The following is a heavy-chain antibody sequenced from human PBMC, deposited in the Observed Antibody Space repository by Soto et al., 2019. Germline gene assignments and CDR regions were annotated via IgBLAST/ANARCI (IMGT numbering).Heavy chain of an antibody. J-gene: IGHJ4*02. CDR3: AKWTGYGDF. D-gene: IGHD5-12*01. V-gene: IGHV3-23*01. CDR1: GFSLSTYR. Sequence: PGGSLRRSCAVSGFSLSTYRVTWVRQAPGKGLQWVCGVSGGSGVTHYADSVKSRFTITGDDSKSTVYLQMHSLRVEYTAVYYCAKWTGYGDFCGEGTLVTVSS. CDR2: VSGGSGVT.